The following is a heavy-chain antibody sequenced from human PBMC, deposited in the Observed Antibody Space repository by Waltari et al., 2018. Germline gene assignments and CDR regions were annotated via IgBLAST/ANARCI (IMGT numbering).Heavy chain of an antibody. Sequence: QLQLQESGPGLVKPSETLSLTCTVSGGSISSSSYYWGWIRQPPGKGLEWIGSIYYSGSTYYNPSRKSRVTISVDTSKNQFSLKLSSVTAADTAVYYCARDYYDSSGKREDYWGQGTLVTVSS. CDR3: ARDYYDSSGKREDY. CDR1: GGSISSSSYY. D-gene: IGHD3-22*01. J-gene: IGHJ4*02. CDR2: IYYSGST. V-gene: IGHV4-39*07.